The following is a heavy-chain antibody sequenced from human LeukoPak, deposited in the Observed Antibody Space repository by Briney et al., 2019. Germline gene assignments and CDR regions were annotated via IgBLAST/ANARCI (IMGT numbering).Heavy chain of an antibody. CDR2: INGDGSYT. CDR1: EFTFSNYW. D-gene: IGHD1-26*01. Sequence: GGSLRLSCAASEFTFSNYWMNWVRQAPGKGLVWVSLINGDGSYTNYADSVKGRFTISRDDAKNTLYLQMNSQRAEDTAVYYCVRRVNSGTYYYFDYWGQGTLVTVSS. V-gene: IGHV3-74*01. J-gene: IGHJ4*02. CDR3: VRRVNSGTYYYFDY.